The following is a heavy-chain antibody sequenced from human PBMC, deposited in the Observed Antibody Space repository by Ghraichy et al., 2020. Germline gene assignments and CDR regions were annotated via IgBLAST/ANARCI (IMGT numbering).Heavy chain of an antibody. J-gene: IGHJ4*02. Sequence: LSLTCAASGFTLSNYWMHWVRQAPGKGLVWVSRINSYGSSTIYADSVKGRFTISRDNAKSTLYLQMNSLRAEDTAVYYCAREYCSGGRCFFGTGGSHFAYWGQGTLVTVST. D-gene: IGHD2-15*01. CDR1: GFTLSNYW. CDR2: INSYGSST. CDR3: AREYCSGGRCFFGTGGSHFAY. V-gene: IGHV3-74*01.